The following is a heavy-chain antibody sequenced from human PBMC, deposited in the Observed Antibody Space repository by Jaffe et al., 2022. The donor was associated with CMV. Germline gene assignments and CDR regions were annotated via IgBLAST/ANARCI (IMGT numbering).Heavy chain of an antibody. V-gene: IGHV3-23*01. CDR1: GFTFSSYA. D-gene: IGHD6-6*01. CDR2: ISGSGGST. Sequence: EVQLLESGGGLVQPGGSLRLSCAASGFTFSSYAMSWVRQAPGKGLEWVSAISGSGGSTYYADSVKGRFTISRDNSKNTLYLQMNSLRAEDTAVYYCAKGKEVEDRFEYSSSSVFDYWGQGTLVTVSS. CDR3: AKGKEVEDRFEYSSSSVFDY. J-gene: IGHJ4*02.